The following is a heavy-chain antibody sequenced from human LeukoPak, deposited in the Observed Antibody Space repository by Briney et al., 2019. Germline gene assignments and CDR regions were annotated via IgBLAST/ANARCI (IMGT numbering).Heavy chain of an antibody. CDR1: GGSISSSSYY. V-gene: IGHV4-39*01. Sequence: SETLSLTCIVSGGSISSSSYYWGWIRQPPGKGLEWIGSIYYSGSTYYNPSLKSRVTISVDTSKNQFSLKLSSVTAADTAVYYCARQAVTKPFDYWGQGTLVTVSS. CDR3: ARQAVTKPFDY. J-gene: IGHJ4*02. CDR2: IYYSGST. D-gene: IGHD4-17*01.